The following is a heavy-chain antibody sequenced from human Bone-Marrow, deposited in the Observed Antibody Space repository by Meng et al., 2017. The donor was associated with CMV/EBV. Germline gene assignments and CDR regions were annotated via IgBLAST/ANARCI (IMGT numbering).Heavy chain of an antibody. D-gene: IGHD2-2*02. Sequence: GESLKISCAASGFTFSAYVMSWVRQAPGKGLEWVGRIKSKTDGGTTDYAAPVKGRFTISRDDSKNTLYLQMNSLKTEDTAVYYCTTDGIVVVPAAIDYWGQGTLVTVSS. J-gene: IGHJ4*02. CDR1: GFTFSAYV. CDR2: IKSKTDGGTT. CDR3: TTDGIVVVPAAIDY. V-gene: IGHV3-15*01.